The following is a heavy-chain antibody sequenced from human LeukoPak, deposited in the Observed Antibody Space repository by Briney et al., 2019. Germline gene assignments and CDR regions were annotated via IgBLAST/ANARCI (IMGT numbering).Heavy chain of an antibody. J-gene: IGHJ4*02. Sequence: ASVKVSCKVSGYTLTELSMHWVRQAPGKGLEWMGGFDPEDGETIYAQKFQGRVTMTEDTSTDTAYMELSSLRSEDTAVYYCATVTYDSSGYYLPLDYWGQGTLVTVSS. D-gene: IGHD3-22*01. CDR1: GYTLTELS. CDR3: ATVTYDSSGYYLPLDY. CDR2: FDPEDGET. V-gene: IGHV1-24*01.